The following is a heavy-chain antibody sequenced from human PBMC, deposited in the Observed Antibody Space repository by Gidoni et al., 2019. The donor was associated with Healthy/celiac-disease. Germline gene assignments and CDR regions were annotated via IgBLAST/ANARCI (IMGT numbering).Heavy chain of an antibody. V-gene: IGHV4-39*01. CDR1: RGSISSISYY. Sequence: QLQLQEPAPGPVTLSETLSLTCPVSRGSISSISYYWGWIRQPPGKGLEWIGSIYSGGSTYYNPSLKSRGTISVDTSKNQFSLKLSSVTAADTAVYYCASGYSGYQEALYYYGMDVWGQGTTVTVSS. CDR3: ASGYSGYQEALYYYGMDV. CDR2: IYSGGST. J-gene: IGHJ6*02. D-gene: IGHD5-12*01.